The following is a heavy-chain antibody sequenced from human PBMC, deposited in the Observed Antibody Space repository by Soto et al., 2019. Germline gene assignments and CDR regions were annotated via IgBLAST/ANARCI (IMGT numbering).Heavy chain of an antibody. D-gene: IGHD3-3*01. CDR1: GGSFIGYY. J-gene: IGHJ6*02. Sequence: PSETLSLTCAVYGGSFIGYYWSWIRQPPGKGLEWVGEISHSGSTNYNPSLKSRVTISVDTSKNQFSLKLSSVTAADTAVYYCARGWTIFGVAKTNYYYGMDVWGQGTTVTVSS. V-gene: IGHV4-34*01. CDR2: ISHSGST. CDR3: ARGWTIFGVAKTNYYYGMDV.